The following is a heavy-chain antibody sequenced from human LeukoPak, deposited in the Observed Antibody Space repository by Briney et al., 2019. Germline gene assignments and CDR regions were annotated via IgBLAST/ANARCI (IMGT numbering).Heavy chain of an antibody. Sequence: GASVKVSCKASGYTFTSYYMHWVRQAPGQGLEWMGVINPSGGSRSYAQKFQGRVTMTRDTSTSTVYMELSSLRSENTAVYYCARARNSYAFDYWGQGTLVTVSS. D-gene: IGHD5-18*01. CDR2: INPSGGSR. CDR3: ARARNSYAFDY. J-gene: IGHJ4*02. CDR1: GYTFTSYY. V-gene: IGHV1-46*01.